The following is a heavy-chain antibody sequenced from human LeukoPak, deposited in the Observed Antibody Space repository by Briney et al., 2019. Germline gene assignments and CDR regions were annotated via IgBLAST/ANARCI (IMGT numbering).Heavy chain of an antibody. CDR3: ARGMRDYYGMDV. J-gene: IGHJ6*02. CDR2: TYRTSKWYT. V-gene: IGHV6-1*01. CDR1: GDSVSRDGPA. Sequence: SQTLSLTCAISGDSVSRDGPAWNWIRQSPSRGLEWLGRTYRTSKWYTNYAESVRSRIVVNPDTSKNRFSLQLNSVTPEDTAVYYCARGMRDYYGMDVWGQGTTVTVSS.